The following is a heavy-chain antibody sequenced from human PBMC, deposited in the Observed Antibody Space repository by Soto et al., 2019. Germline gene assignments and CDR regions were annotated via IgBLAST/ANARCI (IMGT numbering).Heavy chain of an antibody. CDR1: GFTFSDYY. J-gene: IGHJ4*02. V-gene: IGHV3-11*06. CDR3: AFRWSATQSGFWFDY. Sequence: GGSLRLSCAASGFTFSDYYMSWIRQAPGKGLEWVSYISSSSSYTNYADSVKGRFTISRDNAKNSLYLQMNSLRAEDTAVYYCAFRWSATQSGFWFDYWGQGTLVTVSS. D-gene: IGHD2-15*01. CDR2: ISSSSSYT.